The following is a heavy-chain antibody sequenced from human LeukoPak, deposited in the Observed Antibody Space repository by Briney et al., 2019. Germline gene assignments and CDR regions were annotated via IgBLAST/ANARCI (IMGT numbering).Heavy chain of an antibody. V-gene: IGHV4-30-4*01. Sequence: PSETLSLTCTVSGGSISSGDYYWRWIRQPPGKGLEWIGYIYYSGSTYYNPSLKSRVTISVDTSKNQFSLKLSSVTAADTAVYYCARTLTAMVYYFDYWGQGTLVTVSS. CDR3: ARTLTAMVYYFDY. CDR1: GGSISSGDYY. J-gene: IGHJ4*02. CDR2: IYYSGST. D-gene: IGHD5-18*01.